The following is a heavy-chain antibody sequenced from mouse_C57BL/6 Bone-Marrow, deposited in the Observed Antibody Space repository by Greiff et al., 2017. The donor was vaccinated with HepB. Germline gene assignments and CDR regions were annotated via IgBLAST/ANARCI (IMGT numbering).Heavy chain of an antibody. CDR2: IHPNSGST. D-gene: IGHD3-2*02. J-gene: IGHJ2*01. Sequence: QVQLQQPGAELVKPGASVKLSCKASGYTFTSYWMHWVKQRPGQGLEWIGMIHPNSGSTNYNEKFKSKATLTVDKSSSTAYMQLSSLTSEDSAVYYCARSRAAQATTDYWGQGTTLTVSS. V-gene: IGHV1-64*01. CDR3: ARSRAAQATTDY. CDR1: GYTFTSYW.